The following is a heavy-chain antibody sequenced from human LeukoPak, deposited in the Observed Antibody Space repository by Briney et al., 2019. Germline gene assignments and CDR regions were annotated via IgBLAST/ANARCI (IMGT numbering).Heavy chain of an antibody. CDR1: GFTFSSYG. J-gene: IGHJ4*02. Sequence: PGGSLRLSCAASGFTFSSYGMHWVRQAPGKGLEWVAFIRYDGSNKYYADSVKGRFTISRDNSKNTLYLQMNSLRAEDTAVYYCAKDFNYGDYLYYFDYWGQGTLVTVSS. CDR3: AKDFNYGDYLYYFDY. V-gene: IGHV3-30*02. D-gene: IGHD4-17*01. CDR2: IRYDGSNK.